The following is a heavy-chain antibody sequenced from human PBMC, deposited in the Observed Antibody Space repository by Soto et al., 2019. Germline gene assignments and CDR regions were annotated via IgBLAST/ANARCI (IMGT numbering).Heavy chain of an antibody. D-gene: IGHD4-17*01. CDR3: ARNDYGDYDNDYYFDS. V-gene: IGHV3-21*01. CDR1: GFTFSSYS. Sequence: PGGSLRLSCAASGFTFSSYSMNWVRQAPRKGLEWVSSISSSSSYIYYADSVKGRFTISRDNAKNSLYLQMNSLRAEDTAVYYCARNDYGDYDNDYYFDSWGQGTLVTVSS. J-gene: IGHJ4*02. CDR2: ISSSSSYI.